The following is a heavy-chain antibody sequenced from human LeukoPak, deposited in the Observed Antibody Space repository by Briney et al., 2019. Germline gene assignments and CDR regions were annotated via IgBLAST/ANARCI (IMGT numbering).Heavy chain of an antibody. CDR2: IYYSGST. CDR1: GGSISTYY. Sequence: PSETLSLTCTVSGGSISTYYWSWIRQPPGKGLEWIGYIYYSGSTNYNPSLKSRVTISVDTSKNQFSLKLSSVTAADTAVYYCARGSHTASRYNWLDPWGQGTLVTVSS. CDR3: ARGSHTASRYNWLDP. D-gene: IGHD5-18*01. J-gene: IGHJ5*02. V-gene: IGHV4-59*01.